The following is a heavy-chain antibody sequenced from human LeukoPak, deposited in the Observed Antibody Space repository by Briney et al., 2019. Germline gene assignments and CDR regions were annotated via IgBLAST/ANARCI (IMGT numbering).Heavy chain of an antibody. J-gene: IGHJ4*02. CDR3: AKAEGVYYDILTGYSYYFDY. CDR1: GFTFSSYA. V-gene: IGHV3-23*01. Sequence: GGSLRLSCAASGFTFSSYAMSWVRQAPGKGLEWDSAISGSGGSTYYADSVKGRFTISRDNSKNTLYLQMNSLRAEDTAVYYCAKAEGVYYDILTGYSYYFDYWGQGTLVTVSS. D-gene: IGHD3-9*01. CDR2: ISGSGGST.